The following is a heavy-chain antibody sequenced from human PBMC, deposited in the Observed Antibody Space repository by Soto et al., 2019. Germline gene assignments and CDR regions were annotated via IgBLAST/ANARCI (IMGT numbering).Heavy chain of an antibody. D-gene: IGHD3-22*01. V-gene: IGHV1-69*13. J-gene: IGHJ3*02. Sequence: SVKVSCKASGGTFSSYAISWVRQAPGQGLEWMGGIIPIFGTANYAQKFQGRVTITADESTSTAYMELSSLRSEDTAVYYCARYVLDSSGYYYVGAAFDIWGQGTMVTVSS. CDR3: ARYVLDSSGYYYVGAAFDI. CDR1: GGTFSSYA. CDR2: IIPIFGTA.